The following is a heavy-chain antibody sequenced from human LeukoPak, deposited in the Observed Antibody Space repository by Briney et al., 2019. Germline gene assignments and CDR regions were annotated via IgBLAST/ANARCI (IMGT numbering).Heavy chain of an antibody. CDR3: ARGVVPAAIVWFDP. V-gene: IGHV1-8*01. Sequence: ASVKVSCKASGYTFTSYDINWVRQATGQGLEWMGWMNPNSGNTGYAQKFQGRVTITRNTSISTAYMELSGLRSEDTAVYYCARGVVPAAIVWFDPWGQGTLVTVSS. CDR2: MNPNSGNT. CDR1: GYTFTSYD. D-gene: IGHD2-2*01. J-gene: IGHJ5*02.